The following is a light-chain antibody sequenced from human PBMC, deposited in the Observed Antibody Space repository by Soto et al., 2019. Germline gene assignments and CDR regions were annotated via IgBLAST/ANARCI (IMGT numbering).Light chain of an antibody. CDR3: SSYTSSGSVL. CDR1: SSDVASYDL. V-gene: IGLV2-14*02. J-gene: IGLJ2*01. Sequence: QSALTQPASVSGSPGQSITISCTGSSSDVASYDLVSWYQQHPGKAPKLMIYEVTKRPSGVSNRFSGSKSGNTASLTISGLQAEDEADYYCSSYTSSGSVLFGGGTKVTVL. CDR2: EVT.